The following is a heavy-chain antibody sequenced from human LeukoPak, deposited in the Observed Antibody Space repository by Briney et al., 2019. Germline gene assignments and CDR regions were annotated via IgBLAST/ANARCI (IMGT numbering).Heavy chain of an antibody. V-gene: IGHV3-53*01. CDR3: ARDSDGYNSG. Sequence: PGGSLRLSCAASGFTVSSNYMSWVRQAPGKGLEWVSVIYSGGSTYYADSVKGRFTISRDNSKNTLYLQMNSLRAGDTAVYYCARDSDGYNSGWGQGTLVAVSS. CDR1: GFTVSSNY. CDR2: IYSGGST. D-gene: IGHD5-24*01. J-gene: IGHJ4*02.